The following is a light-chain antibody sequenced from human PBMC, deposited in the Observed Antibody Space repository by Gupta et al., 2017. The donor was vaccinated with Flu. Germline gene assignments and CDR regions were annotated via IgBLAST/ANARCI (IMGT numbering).Light chain of an antibody. CDR3: KQYFSTPET. Sequence: DIVMTQSPDSLAVSLGERATIYCKSSQSVLYSSDNKNYVAWFLQKPGQPPKRLMYWGSTRESGVPDRFSGSGSGTNFTLTISSVEAEDVAVYYCKQYFSTPETFGQGTKLEIK. J-gene: IGKJ1*01. CDR2: WGS. CDR1: QSVLYSSDNKNY. V-gene: IGKV4-1*01.